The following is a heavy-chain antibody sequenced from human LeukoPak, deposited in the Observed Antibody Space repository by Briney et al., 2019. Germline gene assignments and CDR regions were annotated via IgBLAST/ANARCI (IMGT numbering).Heavy chain of an antibody. D-gene: IGHD3-9*01. CDR2: IKSKTDDGTT. J-gene: IGHJ4*02. Sequence: GGSLRLSCLGSGFTFNNAWMSWVRQAPGKGLEWVGHIKSKTDDGTTDYATPVKGRFTISRDDSKNTLFLQMNRLKAEDTAVYFCTAGLRLVDVFGGQGTLVTVSS. CDR3: TAGLRLVDVF. CDR1: GFTFNNAW. V-gene: IGHV3-15*01.